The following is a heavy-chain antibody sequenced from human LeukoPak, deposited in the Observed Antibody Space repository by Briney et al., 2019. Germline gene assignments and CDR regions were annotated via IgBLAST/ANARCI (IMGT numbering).Heavy chain of an antibody. CDR2: INHSGST. CDR1: GGSFSGYY. V-gene: IGHV4-34*01. D-gene: IGHD6-13*01. Sequence: PSETLSLTCAVYGGSFSGYYWSWIRQPPGKGLEWIGEINHSGSTNYNPSLKSRVTISVDTSKNQFSLELSSVTAADTAVYYCARGNSSSGVDYWGQGTLVTVSS. J-gene: IGHJ4*02. CDR3: ARGNSSSGVDY.